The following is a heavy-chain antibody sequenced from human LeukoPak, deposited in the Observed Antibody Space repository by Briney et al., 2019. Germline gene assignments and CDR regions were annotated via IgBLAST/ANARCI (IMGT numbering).Heavy chain of an antibody. Sequence: ASVKVSCKASGYTFTGYYMHWVRQAPGQGLEWMGWINPNSGGTNYAQKFQGRVTMTRDTSISTAYMELSRLRSDDTAVYYCAHLSLGPYCSGGSCYGFDYWGQGTLVTVSS. D-gene: IGHD2-15*01. CDR1: GYTFTGYY. CDR2: INPNSGGT. CDR3: AHLSLGPYCSGGSCYGFDY. J-gene: IGHJ4*02. V-gene: IGHV1-2*02.